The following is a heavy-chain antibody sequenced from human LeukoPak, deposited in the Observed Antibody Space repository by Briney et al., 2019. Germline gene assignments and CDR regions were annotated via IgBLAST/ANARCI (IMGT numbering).Heavy chain of an antibody. CDR1: GFTLSSYW. J-gene: IGHJ5*02. Sequence: GGSLRLSCAASGFTLSSYWMSWVCQAPGKGLEWVANIKQDGSEKDYVDSVKGRFTISRDNAKNSLYLQMSSLRADNTAMYYCAGYSKSSGWFDPWGQGTLVTVSS. CDR3: AGYSKSSGWFDP. CDR2: IKQDGSEK. D-gene: IGHD6-13*01. V-gene: IGHV3-7*01.